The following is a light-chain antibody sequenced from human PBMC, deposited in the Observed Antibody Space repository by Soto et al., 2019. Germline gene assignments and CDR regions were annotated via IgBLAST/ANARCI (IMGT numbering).Light chain of an antibody. V-gene: IGKV1-39*01. J-gene: IGKJ5*01. CDR3: QQSYSSPIT. CDR1: QSISSY. CDR2: AAS. Sequence: DIQMPQSPSSLSASVGDRVTITCRASQSISSYLNWYQQKPGKAPKLLIYAASSLQSGVPSRFSGSGSGTDFTLTISSLQPEDFATYYCQQSYSSPITFGQGTRLDIK.